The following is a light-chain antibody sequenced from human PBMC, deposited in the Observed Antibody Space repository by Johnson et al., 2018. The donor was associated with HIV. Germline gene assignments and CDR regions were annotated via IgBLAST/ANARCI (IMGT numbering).Light chain of an antibody. V-gene: IGLV1-51*01. CDR2: DNN. J-gene: IGLJ1*01. Sequence: TQPPSVSAAPGQKVTISCSGSSSNIGNNYVSWYQQLPGTAPKLLIYDNNKRPSGIPDRFSASKSGTSATLGITGLQTGDEADYYCATWDSSLSGGVFGTGPKVTVL. CDR3: ATWDSSLSGGV. CDR1: SSNIGNNY.